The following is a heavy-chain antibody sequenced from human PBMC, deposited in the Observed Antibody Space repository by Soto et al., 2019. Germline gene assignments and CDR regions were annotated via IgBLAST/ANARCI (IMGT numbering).Heavy chain of an antibody. CDR1: GFTCSNAL. CDR3: TTGTWIQLWLPEL. V-gene: IGHV3-15*01. J-gene: IGHJ4*02. D-gene: IGHD5-18*01. CDR2: IKSKTDGGTT. Sequence: GGSLRLSCAASGFTCSNALMSWVRQAPGKGPEWVGHIKSKTDGGTTDYAAPVKGRFTISRDDSKNTLYLQMNSLNTEDTAVYYCTTGTWIQLWLPELWGQGTLVTVSS.